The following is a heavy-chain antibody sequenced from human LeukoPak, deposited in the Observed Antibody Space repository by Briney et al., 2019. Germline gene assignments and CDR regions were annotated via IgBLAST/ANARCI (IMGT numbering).Heavy chain of an antibody. J-gene: IGHJ6*03. Sequence: ASVKISCKVSGYTLTDYYMHWVQQAPGKGLEWMGLVDPEDGETIYAEKFQGRVTITADTSTATAYMELSSLRSEDTAVYYCARWGYSSSWYDYYMDVWGKGTTVTVSS. V-gene: IGHV1-69-2*01. CDR2: VDPEDGET. CDR1: GYTLTDYY. D-gene: IGHD6-13*01. CDR3: ARWGYSSSWYDYYMDV.